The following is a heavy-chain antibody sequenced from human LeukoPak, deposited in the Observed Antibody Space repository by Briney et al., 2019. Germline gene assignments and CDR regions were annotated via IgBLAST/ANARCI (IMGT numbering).Heavy chain of an antibody. D-gene: IGHD6-13*01. Sequence: GGSLRLSCAASGFTFSSYSMNWVRQAPGKGLEWVSYISSSSSTIYYADSVKGRFTISRDNAKNSLYLQMNSLRAEDTAVYYCARVRYSSSWYGDYWGQGTLVTVSS. CDR1: GFTFSSYS. CDR3: ARVRYSSSWYGDY. V-gene: IGHV3-48*01. CDR2: ISSSSSTI. J-gene: IGHJ4*02.